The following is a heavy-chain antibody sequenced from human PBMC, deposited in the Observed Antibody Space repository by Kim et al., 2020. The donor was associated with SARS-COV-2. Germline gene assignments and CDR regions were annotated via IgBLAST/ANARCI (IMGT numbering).Heavy chain of an antibody. CDR2: IYSGGST. D-gene: IGHD5-12*01. V-gene: IGHV3-66*01. Sequence: GGSLRLSCAASGFTVSSNYMSWVRQAPGKGLEWVSVIYSGGSTYYADSVKGRFTISRDNSKNTLYLQMNSLRAEDTAVYYCARDQIVATIRLTYYYYYGMDVWGQGTTVTVSS. CDR3: ARDQIVATIRLTYYYYYGMDV. J-gene: IGHJ6*02. CDR1: GFTVSSNY.